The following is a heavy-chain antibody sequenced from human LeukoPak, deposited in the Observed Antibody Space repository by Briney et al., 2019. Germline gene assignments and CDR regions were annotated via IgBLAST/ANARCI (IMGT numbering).Heavy chain of an antibody. CDR3: ARVSNYDFWSGTYYFDY. V-gene: IGHV4-31*03. D-gene: IGHD3-3*01. J-gene: IGHJ4*02. CDR2: IYYSGST. Sequence: SETLSLTCTVSGGSISSGGYYWSWIRQHPGKGLEWIGYIYYSGSTYYNPSLKSRVTISVDTSKNQFSLKLSSVTAADTAVYYCARVSNYDFWSGTYYFDYWGQGTLVTVSS. CDR1: GGSISSGGYY.